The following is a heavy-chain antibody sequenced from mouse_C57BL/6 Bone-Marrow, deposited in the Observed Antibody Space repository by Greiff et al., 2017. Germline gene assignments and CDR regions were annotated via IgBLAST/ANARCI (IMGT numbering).Heavy chain of an antibody. CDR3: ARRCLDY. V-gene: IGHV5-6*02. Sequence: EVKLMESGGDLVKPGGSLKLSCAASGFTFSSYGMSWVRQTPDKRLEWVATISSGGSYTYYPDCVKGRFTISRDNAKNTRYLQMSSLKSEDTAMYYCARRCLDYWGQGTTLTVSS. CDR1: GFTFSSYG. CDR2: ISSGGSYT. J-gene: IGHJ2*01.